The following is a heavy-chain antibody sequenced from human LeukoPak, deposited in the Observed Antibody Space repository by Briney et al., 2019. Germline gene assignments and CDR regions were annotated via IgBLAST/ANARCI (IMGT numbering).Heavy chain of an antibody. J-gene: IGHJ4*02. V-gene: IGHV1-46*01. CDR2: INPSGGST. D-gene: IGHD2-15*01. CDR3: ARDMKAADIVVVVAASTAGGGIDY. CDR1: GYTLVNHG. Sequence: GASVKVSCKASGYTLVNHGITWVRQAPGQGLEWMGIINPSGGSTSYAQKFQGRVTMTRDMSTSTVYMELSSLRSEDTAVYYCARDMKAADIVVVVAASTAGGGIDYWGQGTLVTVSS.